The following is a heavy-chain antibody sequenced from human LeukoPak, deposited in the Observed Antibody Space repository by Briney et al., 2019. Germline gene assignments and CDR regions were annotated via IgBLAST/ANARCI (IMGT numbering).Heavy chain of an antibody. Sequence: ASVKVSCKASGYTFTGYYMHWVRQAPGQGLEWMGWINPNSGGTNYAQKFQGRVTMTRDTSISTAYMELSRLRSDDTAVYYCARDRTSYYDFWSGNFDYWGQGTLVTVSS. CDR3: ARDRTSYYDFWSGNFDY. V-gene: IGHV1-2*02. D-gene: IGHD3-3*01. CDR2: INPNSGGT. CDR1: GYTFTGYY. J-gene: IGHJ4*02.